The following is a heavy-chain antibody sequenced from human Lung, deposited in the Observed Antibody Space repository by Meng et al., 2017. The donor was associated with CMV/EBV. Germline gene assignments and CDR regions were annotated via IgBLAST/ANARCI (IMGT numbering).Heavy chain of an antibody. J-gene: IGHJ6*02. Sequence: GGSLRLXCTASGFTFSSYAMHWVRQAPGKGLEWVAVISYDRSNKYYADSVKGRFTISRDNSKNTLYLQMNSLRAQDTAVYYCARVNVPAANYYYYYGMDVWGQGTTVTVSS. V-gene: IGHV3-30*04. CDR3: ARVNVPAANYYYYYGMDV. CDR2: ISYDRSNK. D-gene: IGHD2-2*01. CDR1: GFTFSSYA.